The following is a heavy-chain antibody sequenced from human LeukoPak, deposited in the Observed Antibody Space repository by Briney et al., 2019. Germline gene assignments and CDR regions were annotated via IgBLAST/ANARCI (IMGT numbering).Heavy chain of an antibody. J-gene: IGHJ5*02. CDR3: ARDGLAYCGGDCCGLDP. CDR1: GFTFSSYG. D-gene: IGHD2-21*02. CDR2: IWYDGSNK. V-gene: IGHV3-33*01. Sequence: GGSLRLSCAASGFTFSSYGMHWVRQAPGKGLEWVAVIWYDGSNKYYADSVKGRFTISRDNSKNTLYLQMNSLRAEDTAVYYCARDGLAYCGGDCCGLDPWGQGTLVTVSS.